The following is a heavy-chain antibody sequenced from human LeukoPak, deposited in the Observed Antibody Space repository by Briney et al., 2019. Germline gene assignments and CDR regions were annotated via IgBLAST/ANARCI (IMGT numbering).Heavy chain of an antibody. D-gene: IGHD2-21*01. J-gene: IGHJ5*02. Sequence: ASVKVSCKASGYSFTDYYMHWVRQAPGQGLEWMGWINPNSGGTNSAQKFQGRVTMTRDTSITTVYMEVSWLTSDDTAIYYRARADRLHGGPYLIGPWGQGTLVTVSS. CDR3: ARADRLHGGPYLIGP. V-gene: IGHV1-2*02. CDR2: INPNSGGT. CDR1: GYSFTDYY.